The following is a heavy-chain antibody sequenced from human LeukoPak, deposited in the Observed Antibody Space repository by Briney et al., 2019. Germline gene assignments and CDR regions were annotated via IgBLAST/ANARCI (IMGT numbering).Heavy chain of an antibody. CDR3: AKDIASVATIGVDY. D-gene: IGHD5-12*01. J-gene: IGHJ4*02. V-gene: IGHV3-9*01. CDR2: IRWNSGSM. CDR1: GFTFDDYA. Sequence: GGSLRLSCAASGFTFDDYAMHWVRQAPGKGLEWVSAIRWNSGSMGYADSVKGRFTISRDNAKNSLYLQMNSLRVEDTALYYCAKDIASVATIGVDYWGRGTLVTVSS.